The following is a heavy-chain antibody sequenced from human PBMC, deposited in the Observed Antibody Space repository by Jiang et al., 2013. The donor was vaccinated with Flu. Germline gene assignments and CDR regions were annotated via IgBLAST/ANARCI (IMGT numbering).Heavy chain of an antibody. CDR3: ARVDPYYTDSSGAFHH. V-gene: IGHV4-38-2*02. D-gene: IGHD3-22*01. CDR2: IYHSGTT. CDR1: GYSISNGYY. J-gene: IGHJ1*01. Sequence: GLVKPSETLSLTCSVSGYSISNGYYWGWIRQPPGKGLEWIGNIYHSGTTYYNPSLGSRVTISVDTSKNRFSLELTSVTAADTAVYYCARVDPYYTDSSGAFHHWGQGTLVTVSS.